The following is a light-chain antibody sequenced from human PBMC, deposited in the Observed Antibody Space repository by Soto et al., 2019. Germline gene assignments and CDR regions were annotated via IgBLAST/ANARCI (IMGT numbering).Light chain of an antibody. CDR1: SSDVGGYNY. CDR2: EVT. V-gene: IGLV2-14*01. J-gene: IGLJ1*01. CDR3: NSYTSSSTHNDV. Sequence: QSVLTQPASVSGSPGQSITISCTGTSSDVGGYNYVSWYQQRPGKAPKLLIYEVTNRPSGVSNRFSGSKSGNTASLTISGLQAEDEADYYCNSYTSSSTHNDVFGSGTKLTVL.